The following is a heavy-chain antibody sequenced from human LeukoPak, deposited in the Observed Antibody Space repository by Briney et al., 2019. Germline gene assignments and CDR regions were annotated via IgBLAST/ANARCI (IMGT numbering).Heavy chain of an antibody. J-gene: IGHJ3*02. CDR1: GFTFSSNW. CDR3: ARHRVGIYSRNHAFDI. D-gene: IGHD1-26*01. CDR2: IYPGDSDT. Sequence: GESLKISCKGSGFTFSSNWIGWVRQMPGKGLEWMGIIYPGDSDTRYSPSFQGQVTISADKSSSTAYLQWSSLKASDTAMYYCARHRVGIYSRNHAFDIWGQGTMVTVSS. V-gene: IGHV5-51*01.